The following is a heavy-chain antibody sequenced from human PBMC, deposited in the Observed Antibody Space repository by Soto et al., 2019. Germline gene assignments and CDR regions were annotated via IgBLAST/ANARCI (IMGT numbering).Heavy chain of an antibody. CDR1: GGSFSGYY. V-gene: IGHV4-34*01. CDR3: ARGLPSNYGLNAFDI. CDR2: INHSGST. Sequence: QVQLQQWGAGLLKPSETLSLTCAVYGGSFSGYYWSWIRQPPGKGLEWIGEINHSGSTNYNPSLKSRVTISVDTSKNQFSLKLSSVTAADTAVYYCARGLPSNYGLNAFDIWGQGTMVTVSS. J-gene: IGHJ3*02. D-gene: IGHD4-4*01.